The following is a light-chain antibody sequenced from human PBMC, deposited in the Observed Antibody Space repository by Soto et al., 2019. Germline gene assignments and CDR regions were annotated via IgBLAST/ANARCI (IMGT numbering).Light chain of an antibody. CDR2: AAS. Sequence: DIQMTQSPSSLSASVRDRVTITCRASQRISNYLNWYQQKPGKAPKLLIYAASSLQSGVPSRFTGSGSGTDFTLTISSRQHEDFATYYCQQSYSTPYTFGQGTKLEIK. V-gene: IGKV1-39*01. CDR3: QQSYSTPYT. J-gene: IGKJ2*01. CDR1: QRISNY.